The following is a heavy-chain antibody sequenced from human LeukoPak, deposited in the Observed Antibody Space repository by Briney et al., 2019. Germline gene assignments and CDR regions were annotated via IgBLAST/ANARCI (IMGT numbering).Heavy chain of an antibody. D-gene: IGHD5-12*01. CDR1: GFTFSSYA. CDR2: ISGSGGST. J-gene: IGHJ4*02. Sequence: PGGSLRLSCAASGFTFSSYAMSWVRQAPGKGLEWVSAISGSGGSTYYADSVKGRFTISRDNSKNTLYLQVNSLRAEDTAVYYCAKVIVATILTTTYYFDYWGQGTLVTVSS. CDR3: AKVIVATILTTTYYFDY. V-gene: IGHV3-23*01.